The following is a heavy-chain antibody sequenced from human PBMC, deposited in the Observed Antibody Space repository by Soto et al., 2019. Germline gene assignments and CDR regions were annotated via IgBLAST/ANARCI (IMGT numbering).Heavy chain of an antibody. D-gene: IGHD3-22*01. V-gene: IGHV1-69*10. Sequence: ASVKVSCKASGGTFSSYAISWVRQAPGQGLEWMGGIIPILGIANYAQKFQGRVTITADKSTSTAYMELSSLRSEDTAVYYCAGEPQERGSNYYDSSGYYDYWGQGTLVTVSS. CDR1: GGTFSSYA. CDR3: AGEPQERGSNYYDSSGYYDY. J-gene: IGHJ4*02. CDR2: IIPILGIA.